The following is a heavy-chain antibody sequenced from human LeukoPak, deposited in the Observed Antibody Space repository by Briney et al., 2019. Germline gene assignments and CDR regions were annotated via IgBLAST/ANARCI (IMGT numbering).Heavy chain of an antibody. CDR3: AKATRYYGSGSYFNYYGMDV. J-gene: IGHJ6*02. V-gene: IGHV3-23*01. CDR1: GFTFSNYA. Sequence: GGSLRLSCTTSGFTFSNYAMSWVRQAPGKGLEWVSAISGSGGSTYYADSVKGRFTISRDNSKNTLYLQMNSLRAEDTAVYYCAKATRYYGSGSYFNYYGMDVWGQGTTVTVSS. D-gene: IGHD3-10*01. CDR2: ISGSGGST.